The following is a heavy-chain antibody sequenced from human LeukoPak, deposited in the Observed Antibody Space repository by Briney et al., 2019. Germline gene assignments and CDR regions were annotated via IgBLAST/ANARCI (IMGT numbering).Heavy chain of an antibody. Sequence: GGSLRLSCVASKFTVSSNYMSWVRQAPGKGLEWVSVIFSDGSAYYADSVKGRFTISRDISKNTLYLQMNSLRVEDTAVYYCARDRPHSDYWGQGTLVTVSS. CDR3: ARDRPHSDY. CDR2: IFSDGSA. J-gene: IGHJ4*02. V-gene: IGHV3-53*01. CDR1: KFTVSSNY.